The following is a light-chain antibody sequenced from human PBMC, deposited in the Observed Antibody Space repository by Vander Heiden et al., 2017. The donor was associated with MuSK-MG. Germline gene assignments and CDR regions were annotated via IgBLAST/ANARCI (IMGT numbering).Light chain of an antibody. J-gene: IGLJ2*01. CDR1: KLGDKY. Sequence: SSELTQPPSVSVSPGQTASITCSGDKLGDKYGCWYQQKPGQSPVLVIYQDSKRPSGIPERFSGSNSGNTATLTISGTQAMDEADYYCQAWDSSTGVFGGGTKLTVL. V-gene: IGLV3-1*01. CDR3: QAWDSSTGV. CDR2: QDS.